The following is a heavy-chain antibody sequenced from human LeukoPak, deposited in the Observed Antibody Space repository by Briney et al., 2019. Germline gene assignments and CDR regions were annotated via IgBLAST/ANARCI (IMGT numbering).Heavy chain of an antibody. CDR3: AKTTTVTNYYFDY. D-gene: IGHD4-11*01. CDR1: GFTFSSYA. Sequence: GGSLRLSCAASGFTFSSYAMSWVRQAPGKGLEWVSAISGSGGSTYYADSVKGRFTISRDNSKNTLYLQMNSLRAEDTAVYYYAKTTTVTNYYFDYWGQGTLVTVSS. J-gene: IGHJ4*02. CDR2: ISGSGGST. V-gene: IGHV3-23*01.